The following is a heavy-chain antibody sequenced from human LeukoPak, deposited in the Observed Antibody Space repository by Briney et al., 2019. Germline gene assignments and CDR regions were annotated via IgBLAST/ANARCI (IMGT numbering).Heavy chain of an antibody. CDR1: GYTFTSYG. CDR3: ARDQESPERWLQPSNFDY. J-gene: IGHJ4*02. Sequence: ASVKVSCKASGYTFTSYGISWVRQAPGQGLEWMGWISAYNGNTNYAQKLQGRVTMTTDTSTSTAYMELRSLRSDDTAVYYCARDQESPERWLQPSNFDYWGQGTLVTVSS. V-gene: IGHV1-18*01. D-gene: IGHD5-24*01. CDR2: ISAYNGNT.